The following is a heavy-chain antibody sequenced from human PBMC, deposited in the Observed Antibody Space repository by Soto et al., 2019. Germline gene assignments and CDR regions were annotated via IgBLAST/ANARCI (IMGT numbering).Heavy chain of an antibody. V-gene: IGHV3-23*01. Sequence: EVQLLESGGGLVQPGGSLRLSCAASGFTFSSYAMSWVRQAPGKGLEWVSGISGSGGSTYYADSVKGRFTISRDNSKNPLSLPPTSLSAEDTAVYYCANERVYTHAYDAMDAWCQGTTVTLPS. CDR3: ANERVYTHAYDAMDA. CDR1: GFTFSSYA. J-gene: IGHJ6*02. CDR2: ISGSGGST. D-gene: IGHD6-13*01.